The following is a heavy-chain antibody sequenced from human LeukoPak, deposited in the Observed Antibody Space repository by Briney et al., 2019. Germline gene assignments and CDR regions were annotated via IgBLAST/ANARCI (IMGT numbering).Heavy chain of an antibody. CDR1: GFTFSSYA. J-gene: IGHJ4*02. Sequence: GGSLRLSCAASGFTFSSYAMHWVRQAPGKGLEYVSAISSNGGSTYYANSVKGRFTISRDNSKNTLYLQMGSLRAEDMAVYYCARDRGGGKSYYFDYWGQGTLVTVSS. CDR2: ISSNGGST. D-gene: IGHD2-15*01. CDR3: ARDRGGGKSYYFDY. V-gene: IGHV3-64*01.